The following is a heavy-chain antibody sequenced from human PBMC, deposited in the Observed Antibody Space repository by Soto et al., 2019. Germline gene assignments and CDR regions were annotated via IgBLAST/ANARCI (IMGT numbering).Heavy chain of an antibody. CDR3: TTELEGDSSSWYRFDY. V-gene: IGHV3-15*01. D-gene: IGHD6-13*01. Sequence: EVQLVESGGGLVKPGGSLRLPCAASGFTFSNAWMSWVRQAPGKGLEWVGRIKSKTDGGTTDYAAPVKGRFTISRDDSKNTLYLQMNSLKTEDTAVYYCTTELEGDSSSWYRFDYWGQGTLVTVSS. CDR1: GFTFSNAW. CDR2: IKSKTDGGTT. J-gene: IGHJ4*02.